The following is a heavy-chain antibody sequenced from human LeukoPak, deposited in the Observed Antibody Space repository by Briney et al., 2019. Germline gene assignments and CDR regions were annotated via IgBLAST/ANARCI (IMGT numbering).Heavy chain of an antibody. V-gene: IGHV3-30*03. CDR2: ISYDGSNK. J-gene: IGHJ6*02. CDR1: GFTFSSYG. Sequence: GGSLRLSCAASGFTFSSYGMHWVRQAPGKGLEWVAVISYDGSNKYYVDSVKGRFTISRDNSKNTLYLQMNSLRAEDTAVYYCARVRGVSLYYYYGMDVWGQGTTVTVSS. D-gene: IGHD3-10*01. CDR3: ARVRGVSLYYYYGMDV.